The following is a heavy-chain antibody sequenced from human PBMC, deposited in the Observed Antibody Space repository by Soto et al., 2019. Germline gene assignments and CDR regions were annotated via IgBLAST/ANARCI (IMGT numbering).Heavy chain of an antibody. CDR1: GFTFSSYV. J-gene: IGHJ5*02. CDR3: AKDQILIT. V-gene: IGHV3-30*18. CDR2: ISYDGSNK. D-gene: IGHD2-8*01. Sequence: GGSLRRSCAASGFTFSSYVMHWVRQAPGKGLEWVAVISYDGSNKYYADSVKGRFTISRDNSKNTLYLQMNSLRAEDTAVYYCAKDQILITWGQRTLVTVSS.